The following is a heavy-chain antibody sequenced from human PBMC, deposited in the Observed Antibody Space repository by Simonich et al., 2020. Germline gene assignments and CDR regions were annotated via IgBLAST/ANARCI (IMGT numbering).Heavy chain of an antibody. V-gene: IGHV1-2*06. CDR2: INPNSGGT. D-gene: IGHD6-19*01. J-gene: IGHJ3*02. Sequence: QVQLVQSGAEVKKPGASVKVSCKASGYTFTGYYMHWGPQAPGKGLGGVGRINPNSGGTNDAQKFQGRVTMTRDTSISTAYMELSRLRSDDTAVYYCARELKGVPVGWGSQIDIWGQGTMVTVSS. CDR1: GYTFTGYY. CDR3: ARELKGVPVGWGSQIDI.